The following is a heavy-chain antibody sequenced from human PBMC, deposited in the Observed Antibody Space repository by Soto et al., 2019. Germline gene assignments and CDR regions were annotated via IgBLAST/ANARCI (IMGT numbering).Heavy chain of an antibody. Sequence: GGSLRLCCAASGFTFSSYWMHWVRQAPGKGLVWVSRINSDGSSTSYADSVKGRFTISRDNAKNTLYLQMNSLRAEDTAVYYCARSNCGGDCYSYYYHYGMDVWGQGTTVTVSS. J-gene: IGHJ6*02. D-gene: IGHD2-21*02. CDR2: INSDGSST. CDR1: GFTFSSYW. V-gene: IGHV3-74*01. CDR3: ARSNCGGDCYSYYYHYGMDV.